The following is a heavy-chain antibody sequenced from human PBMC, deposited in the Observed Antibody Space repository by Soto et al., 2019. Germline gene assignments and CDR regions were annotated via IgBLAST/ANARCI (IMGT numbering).Heavy chain of an antibody. V-gene: IGHV4-31*03. CDR1: GGSISSGGYY. D-gene: IGHD2-2*01. J-gene: IGHJ3*02. Sequence: QVQVQESGPGLVKPSQTLTLTCTVSGGSISSGGYYWTWIRQHPGKGLEWLGNVHYSGTTYYNPSLKSRVTISVDTSKNHFSLKLSSVTAAETAVYYCARDRKTWCSGNTCYEQDAFDIWGQGKMVTVSS. CDR3: ARDRKTWCSGNTCYEQDAFDI. CDR2: VHYSGTT.